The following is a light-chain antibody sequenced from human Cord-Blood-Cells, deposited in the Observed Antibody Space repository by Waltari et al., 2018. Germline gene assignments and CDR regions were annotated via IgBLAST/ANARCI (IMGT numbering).Light chain of an antibody. CDR1: SSDVGGYNY. V-gene: IGLV2-11*01. J-gene: IGLJ1*01. Sequence: QSALTQPRSVSGSPGQSVTISCTATSSDVGGYNYVTWYQQHPGKAPKLMIYDVSKRPSGVPDRFSGSKSGNTASLTISGLQAEDEADYYCCSYAGSYTFVFVTGTKVTVL. CDR3: CSYAGSYTFV. CDR2: DVS.